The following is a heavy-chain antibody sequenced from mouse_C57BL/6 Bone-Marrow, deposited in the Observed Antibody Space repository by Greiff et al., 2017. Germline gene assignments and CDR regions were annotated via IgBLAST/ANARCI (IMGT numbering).Heavy chain of an antibody. CDR2: INPSNGGT. CDR3: ARGGNYGGYYFDY. D-gene: IGHD2-1*01. CDR1: GYTFTSYW. J-gene: IGHJ2*01. V-gene: IGHV1-53*01. Sequence: QVQLQQPGTELVKPGASVKLSCKASGYTFTSYWMHWVKQRPGQGLEWIGNINPSNGGTNYNEKFKGKATLTVEKSSSTVYLELSRLTSDDSAVYYCARGGNYGGYYFDYWGQGTTLTVSS.